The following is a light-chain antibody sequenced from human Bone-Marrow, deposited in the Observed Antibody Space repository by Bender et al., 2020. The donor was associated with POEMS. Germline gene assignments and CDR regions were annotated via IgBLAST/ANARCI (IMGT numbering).Light chain of an antibody. CDR3: SSYADTSPWV. V-gene: IGLV2-23*01. CDR2: EGS. CDR1: SSDVGSYNL. J-gene: IGLJ3*02. Sequence: QSALTQPASVSGSPGQSITISCTGTSSDVGSYNLVSWYQQYPGKAPKLMIYEGSKRPSGVSNRFSGSKSGSTASLTISGLQAEDEADYYCSSYADTSPWVFGGGTKLTVL.